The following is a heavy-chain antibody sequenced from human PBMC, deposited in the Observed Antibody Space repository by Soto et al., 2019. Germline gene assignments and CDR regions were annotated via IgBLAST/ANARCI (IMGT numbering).Heavy chain of an antibody. CDR1: GFIFRNFG. CDR3: AKGFFYMDV. J-gene: IGHJ6*03. Sequence: QAQLVESGGGVVQPGRSMRVSCAASGFIFRNFGMHWVRQAPGKGLEWVAVVSDDGSKIYYGDSVKGRVTISRDNFKNMVYPPMNSLTTEDTAVYFCAKGFFYMDVWGKGTTVTVSS. D-gene: IGHD3-10*01. CDR2: VSDDGSKI. V-gene: IGHV3-30*18.